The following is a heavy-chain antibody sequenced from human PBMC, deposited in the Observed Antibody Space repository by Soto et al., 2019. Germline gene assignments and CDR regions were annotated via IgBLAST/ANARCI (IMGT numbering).Heavy chain of an antibody. Sequence: ASVKVSCKVSGYTLTDLSMQWVRQAPGKGLEWMGGFDPEDGETIYAQKLQGRVTMTADTSTSTAYMELRSLRFDDTAVYYCARLWFGELSYYYGMDIWGQGTTVTV. D-gene: IGHD3-10*01. J-gene: IGHJ6*02. CDR2: FDPEDGET. CDR1: GYTLTDLS. CDR3: ARLWFGELSYYYGMDI. V-gene: IGHV1-24*01.